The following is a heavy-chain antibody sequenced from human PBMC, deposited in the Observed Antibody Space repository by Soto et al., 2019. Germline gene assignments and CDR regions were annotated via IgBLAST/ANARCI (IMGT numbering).Heavy chain of an antibody. CDR2: IDYNGVT. Sequence: PSETLSRTCTVSGGSIYRSGYYWGWIRQPPGRGLEWIGNIDYNGVTYSNPSLKSRVTISRDTSKNQFSLKLTSVTAADTALYYCGKVLVGATGHTDSDSWGPGTLGTVS. CDR1: GGSIYRSGYY. D-gene: IGHD2-15*01. V-gene: IGHV4-39*01. CDR3: GKVLVGATGHTDSDS. J-gene: IGHJ4*02.